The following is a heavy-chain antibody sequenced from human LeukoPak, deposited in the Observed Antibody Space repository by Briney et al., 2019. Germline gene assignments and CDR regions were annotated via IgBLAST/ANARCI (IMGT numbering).Heavy chain of an antibody. CDR3: ARPGRITMVRGVIIRDAFDI. V-gene: IGHV4-39*07. CDR1: GGSISSSSYY. J-gene: IGHJ3*02. CDR2: IYYSGST. D-gene: IGHD3-10*01. Sequence: SETLSLTCTVSGGSISSSSYYWGWIRQPPGKGLEWIGSIYYSGSTYYNPSLKSRVTISVDTSKNQFSLKLSSVTAADTAVYYCARPGRITMVRGVIIRDAFDIWGQGTMVTVSS.